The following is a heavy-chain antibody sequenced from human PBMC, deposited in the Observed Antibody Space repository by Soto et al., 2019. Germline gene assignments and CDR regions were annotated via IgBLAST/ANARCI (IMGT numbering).Heavy chain of an antibody. CDR2: ISAYNGNT. J-gene: IGHJ4*02. D-gene: IGHD3-16*01. Sequence: QVQLVQSGAEVKKPGASVKVSCKTSGYTFTNFGLSWVRQAPGQGHAWMGWISAYNGNTNYAQNFQGRVTMTTDTSTSTAYLELRSLRSDDTAVYYCVRGGTPIDYWGQGTLVTVSS. CDR1: GYTFTNFG. CDR3: VRGGTPIDY. V-gene: IGHV1-18*01.